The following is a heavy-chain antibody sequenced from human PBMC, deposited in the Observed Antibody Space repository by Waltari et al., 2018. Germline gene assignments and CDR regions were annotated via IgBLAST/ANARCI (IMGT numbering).Heavy chain of an antibody. J-gene: IGHJ4*02. D-gene: IGHD6-13*01. CDR1: GGSFSGYY. CDR3: ARGHSSLTLDY. Sequence: QVQLQQWGAGLLKPSETLSLTCAVYGGSFSGYYWSWIRQPPGKGLEWIGEINHSGSTNYNPSLKSRVTISVDMSKNQFSLKLSSVTAADTAVYYCARGHSSLTLDYWGQGTLVTVSS. CDR2: INHSGST. V-gene: IGHV4-34*01.